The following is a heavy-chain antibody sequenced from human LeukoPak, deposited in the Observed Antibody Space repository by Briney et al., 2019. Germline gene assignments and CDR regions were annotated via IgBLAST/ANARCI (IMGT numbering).Heavy chain of an antibody. CDR2: IYHTGST. J-gene: IGHJ3*02. V-gene: IGHV4-4*02. CDR3: ARDGSWELQRGDAFDI. Sequence: SETLSLTCAVSGGSITTNNKWWNWVRRPPGKGLEWIGEIYHTGSTNFNPSLRSRVAISVDTSKNQFSLKLSSVTAADTAVYYCARDGSWELQRGDAFDIWGQGTMVTVSS. CDR1: GGSITTNNKW. D-gene: IGHD1-26*01.